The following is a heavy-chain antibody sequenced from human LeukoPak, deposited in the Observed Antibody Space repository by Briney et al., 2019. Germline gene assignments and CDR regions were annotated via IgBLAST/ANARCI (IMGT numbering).Heavy chain of an antibody. J-gene: IGHJ6*02. CDR1: GYTFTGYY. CDR3: ASLAGGSYYYYGMDV. D-gene: IGHD3-16*01. V-gene: IGHV1-8*02. CDR2: MNPNSGNT. Sequence: GASVKVSCKASGYTFTGYYMHWVRQATGQGLEWMGWMNPNSGNTGYAQKFQGRVTMTRNTSISTAYMELSSLRSEDTAVYYCASLAGGSYYYYGMDVWGQGTTVTVSS.